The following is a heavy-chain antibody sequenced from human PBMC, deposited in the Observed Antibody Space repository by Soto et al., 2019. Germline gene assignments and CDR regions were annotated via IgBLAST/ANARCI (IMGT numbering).Heavy chain of an antibody. D-gene: IGHD6-19*01. CDR2: INTLSTAI. CDR1: GFTFTDYY. V-gene: IGHV3-11*01. J-gene: IGHJ4*02. CDR3: ARRLQWQLRPLDS. Sequence: QVHLMESGGGLVKPGGSLRLSCAGSGFTFTDYYMTWIRQAPGKGLEWVAYINTLSTAIYYADSVKGRFTISRDNAKNSLYLQMNGLRAEDTATYYCARRLQWQLRPLDSWGRGTLVTVSS.